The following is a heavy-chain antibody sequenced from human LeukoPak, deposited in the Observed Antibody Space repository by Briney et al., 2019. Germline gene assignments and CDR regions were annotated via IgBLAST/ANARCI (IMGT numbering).Heavy chain of an antibody. V-gene: IGHV5-10-1*01. CDR3: ARLEVVVVTPGRAAFDI. D-gene: IGHD3-22*01. CDR1: GYSFTSYW. Sequence: GESLKIYCKGSGYSFTSYWISWVRQMPGKGMEWMGRIDPSDSYTNYSPSFQGHVTISADKSIRTVYLQWSSLKASDTAMYVCARLEVVVVTPGRAAFDIWGQGTMVTVSS. CDR2: IDPSDSYT. J-gene: IGHJ3*02.